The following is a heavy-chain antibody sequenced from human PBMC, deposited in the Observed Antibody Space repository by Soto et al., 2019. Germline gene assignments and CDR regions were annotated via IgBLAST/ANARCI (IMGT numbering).Heavy chain of an antibody. CDR3: AREGALKPFSS. V-gene: IGHV3-21*01. Sequence: GGSLRLSCAASGFTFSSYAMSWVRQAPGKGLEWVSHISGTSVYIHYADSVKGRFTISRDNAKNSVYLQMDSLRVEDTAVYYCAREGALKPFSSWGQGALVTVPQ. J-gene: IGHJ5*02. CDR1: GFTFSSYA. CDR2: ISGTSVYI.